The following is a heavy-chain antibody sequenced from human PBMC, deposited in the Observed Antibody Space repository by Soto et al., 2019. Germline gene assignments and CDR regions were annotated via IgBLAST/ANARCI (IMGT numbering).Heavy chain of an antibody. V-gene: IGHV3-48*01. CDR3: ATLVGATATDY. J-gene: IGHJ4*02. Sequence: GGSLRLSCEASGFTFSSYNMNWVRQAPGKGLEWVSYISSRSSTIYYADSVKGRFTISRDNAKNSLYLQMNSLRAEDTAVYYCATLVGATATDYWGQGTLVTVSS. CDR1: GFTFSSYN. D-gene: IGHD1-26*01. CDR2: ISSRSSTI.